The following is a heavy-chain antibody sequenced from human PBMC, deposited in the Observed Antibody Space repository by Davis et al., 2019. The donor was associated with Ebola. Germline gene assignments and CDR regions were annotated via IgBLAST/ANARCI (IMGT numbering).Heavy chain of an antibody. CDR2: INPSGGST. CDR1: GYTFNSYY. J-gene: IGHJ5*02. Sequence: ASVKVSCKASGYTFNSYYMHWVRQAPGQGLEWMGIINPSGGSTSYAQKFQDRVTMTRDTSTSTVYMELSSLRSEDTAIYYCASWAKYCSSTSCYGFDPWGQGTLVTVSS. V-gene: IGHV1-46*02. CDR3: ASWAKYCSSTSCYGFDP. D-gene: IGHD2-2*01.